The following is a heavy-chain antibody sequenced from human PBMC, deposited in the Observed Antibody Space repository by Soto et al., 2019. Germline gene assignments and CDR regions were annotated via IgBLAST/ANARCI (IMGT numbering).Heavy chain of an antibody. CDR1: GGSISSSSYY. Sequence: QLQLQESGPGLVKPSETLSLTCTVSGGSISSSSYYWGWIRQPPGKRLEWIGSIHYSGSTYYNPSHKSRVTVSVDTSKDQFSLKLSSVTAADTAVYYCARGTVLYVVLIVYAMGGGMDVWGQGTTVTVSS. V-gene: IGHV4-39*01. CDR2: IHYSGST. J-gene: IGHJ6*02. D-gene: IGHD2-8*01. CDR3: ARGTVLYVVLIVYAMGGGMDV.